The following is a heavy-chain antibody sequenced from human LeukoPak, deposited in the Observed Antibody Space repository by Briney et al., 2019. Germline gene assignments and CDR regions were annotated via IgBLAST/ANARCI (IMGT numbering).Heavy chain of an antibody. V-gene: IGHV3-53*01. Sequence: GGSLRLSCAASGFTVSSNYMSWVRQAPGKRLEWVSVIYSGGSTYYADSVKGRFTISRDNSKNTLYLQMNSLRAEDTAVYYCARVGQQLVQDYWGQGTLVTVSS. J-gene: IGHJ4*02. D-gene: IGHD6-13*01. CDR3: ARVGQQLVQDY. CDR1: GFTVSSNY. CDR2: IYSGGST.